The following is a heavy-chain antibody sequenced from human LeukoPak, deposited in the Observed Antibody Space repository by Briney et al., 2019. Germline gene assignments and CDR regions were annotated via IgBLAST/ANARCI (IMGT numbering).Heavy chain of an antibody. CDR2: ISYDGSNK. CDR1: GFTFSSYG. Sequence: GGSLRLSCAASGFTFSSYGMHWVRQAPGKGLEWVAVISYDGSNKYYADSVKGRFTTSRDNSKNTLYLQMNSLRAEDTAVYYCAKDRRNGWFDPWGQGTLVTVSS. J-gene: IGHJ5*02. V-gene: IGHV3-30*18. D-gene: IGHD4-11*01. CDR3: AKDRRNGWFDP.